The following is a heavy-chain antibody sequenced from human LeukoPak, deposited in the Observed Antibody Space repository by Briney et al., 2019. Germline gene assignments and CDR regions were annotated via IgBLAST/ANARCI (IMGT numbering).Heavy chain of an antibody. Sequence: GGSLRLSCAAFGLTLSDAWMSWVRQAPGKGLEWVSSIRGSGGSTYYADSVKGRFTISRDNSKNTLYLQMNSLRAEDTAVYYCAKSASDRMTFDYWGQGTLVTVSS. CDR1: GLTLSDAW. D-gene: IGHD1-14*01. J-gene: IGHJ4*02. V-gene: IGHV3-23*01. CDR2: IRGSGGST. CDR3: AKSASDRMTFDY.